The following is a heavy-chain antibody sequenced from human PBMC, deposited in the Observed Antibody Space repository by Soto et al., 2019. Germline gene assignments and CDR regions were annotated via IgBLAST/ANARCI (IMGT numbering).Heavy chain of an antibody. J-gene: IGHJ4*02. CDR3: AREVIRSASNYLKYYFDY. D-gene: IGHD2-21*01. CDR2: IYYSGST. CDR1: GGSISSGGYY. V-gene: IGHV4-31*03. Sequence: SETLSLTCTVSGGSISSGGYYWSWIRQHPGKGLEWIGYIYYSGSTYYNPSLKSRVTISVDTSKNQFSLKLSSVTAADTAVYYCAREVIRSASNYLKYYFDYWGQGTLVTVSS.